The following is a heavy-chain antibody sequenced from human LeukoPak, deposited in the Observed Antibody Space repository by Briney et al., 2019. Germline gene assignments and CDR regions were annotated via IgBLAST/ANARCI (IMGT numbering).Heavy chain of an antibody. Sequence: SETLSLTCTVSGYSISSGYHWVWIRQPPGKGLEWIGGIFHSGSTYYNPSLKSRVTISVDTSKNQFSLKLSSVTAADTAVYSCARAITKWGFFDYWGQGTLVTVSS. CDR2: IFHSGST. D-gene: IGHD7-27*01. V-gene: IGHV4-38-2*02. CDR3: ARAITKWGFFDY. CDR1: GYSISSGYH. J-gene: IGHJ4*02.